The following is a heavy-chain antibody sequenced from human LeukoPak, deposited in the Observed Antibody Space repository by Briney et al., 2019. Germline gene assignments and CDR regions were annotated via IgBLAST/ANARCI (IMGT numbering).Heavy chain of an antibody. V-gene: IGHV4-59*11. CDR3: ARGTSRDGYNVYSDY. J-gene: IGHJ4*02. CDR2: IYYSGST. CDR1: GGSISSHY. D-gene: IGHD5-24*01. Sequence: SETLSLTCTVSGGSISSHYWSWIRQPPGKGLEWIGYIYYSGSTNYNPSLKSRATISVDTSKNQFSLKLSSVTAADTAVYYCARGTSRDGYNVYSDYWGQGTLVTVSS.